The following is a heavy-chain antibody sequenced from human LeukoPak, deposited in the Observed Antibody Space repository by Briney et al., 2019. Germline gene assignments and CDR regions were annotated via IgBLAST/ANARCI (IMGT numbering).Heavy chain of an antibody. Sequence: SETLSLTCAVSGYSISSGYYCGRIRQPPGKGLEWIGSIYHSGSTYYNPSLKSRDTISVDTSKNQFSLKLSSVTAADTAVYYCARHPVYCSSTSCYTFSLGYYYYYYMDVWGKGTTVTVSS. V-gene: IGHV4-38-2*01. CDR3: ARHPVYCSSTSCYTFSLGYYYYYYMDV. CDR2: IYHSGST. J-gene: IGHJ6*03. D-gene: IGHD2-2*02. CDR1: GYSISSGYY.